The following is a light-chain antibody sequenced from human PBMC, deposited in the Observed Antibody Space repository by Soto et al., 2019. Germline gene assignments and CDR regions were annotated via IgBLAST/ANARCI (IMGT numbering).Light chain of an antibody. CDR3: CSYASSSTDV. CDR1: SSDVGNYNL. V-gene: IGLV2-23*01. J-gene: IGLJ1*01. CDR2: EGS. Sequence: QSALTQPASVSGSPGQSITISCTGTSSDVGNYNLVSWYQHDPGKAPKLLIYEGSKRPSGVSDRFSGSKSGNTASLTISGLQAEDEADYSGCSYASSSTDVFGTGNKVTAL.